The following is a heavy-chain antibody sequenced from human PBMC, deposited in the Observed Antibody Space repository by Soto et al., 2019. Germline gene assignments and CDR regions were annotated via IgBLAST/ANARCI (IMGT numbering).Heavy chain of an antibody. D-gene: IGHD2-2*01. V-gene: IGHV3-11*01. CDR2: ISGSGSTK. CDR3: ARRDCTSTSCRNFDF. J-gene: IGHJ4*02. CDR1: GSTFSDYY. Sequence: QVELVESGGALVEPGRSLTLSCAASGSTFSDYYMSWIRQAPGKGLEWVSYISGSGSTKFYADSFKGRFTISRDNAQNSLHLHMKSLRVDDTALYYCARRDCTSTSCRNFDFWGRGTLVTVSS.